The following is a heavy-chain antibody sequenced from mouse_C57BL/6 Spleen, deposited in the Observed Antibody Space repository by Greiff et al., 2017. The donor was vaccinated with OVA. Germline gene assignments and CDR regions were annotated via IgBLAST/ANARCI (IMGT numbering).Heavy chain of an antibody. Sequence: VQLQESGAELVKPGASVKISCKASGYAFSSYWMHWVKQRPGKGLEWIGQIYPGDGDTNYNGKFKGKATLTADKSSSTAYMQLSSLTSEDSAVYICARKGDGDYSAWFAYWGQGTLVTVSA. D-gene: IGHD2-13*01. J-gene: IGHJ3*01. CDR1: GYAFSSYW. V-gene: IGHV1-80*01. CDR2: IYPGDGDT. CDR3: ARKGDGDYSAWFAY.